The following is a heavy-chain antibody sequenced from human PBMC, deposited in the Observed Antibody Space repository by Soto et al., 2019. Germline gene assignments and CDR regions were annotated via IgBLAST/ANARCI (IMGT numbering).Heavy chain of an antibody. V-gene: IGHV3-23*01. CDR3: AKLPRGSSPENDY. CDR2: LSSSGGTT. Sequence: GGSLTLSCAASGFTFSIYAMTWVRQAPGKGLEWVSGLSSSGGTTHYADSVKGRFTIPRDNSKNTLFLQMNSLRAEDTAVYYCAKLPRGSSPENDYWGQGTLVTVSS. CDR1: GFTFSIYA. D-gene: IGHD6-6*01. J-gene: IGHJ4*02.